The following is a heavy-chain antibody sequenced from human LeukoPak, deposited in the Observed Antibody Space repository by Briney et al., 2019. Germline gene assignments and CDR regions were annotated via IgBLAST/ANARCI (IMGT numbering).Heavy chain of an antibody. CDR3: ARHLPGWYYFDY. CDR2: VYYSGNT. D-gene: IGHD6-19*01. Sequence: SETLSLTCTVSGGSISSSSSYWGRIRQPPGKGLEWVGSVYYSGNTYYNPSLKSRVTVSVDTSKNQFSLKLSSVTAADTAVYYCARHLPGWYYFDYWGQGTRVTVSS. V-gene: IGHV4-39*01. CDR1: GGSISSSSSY. J-gene: IGHJ4*02.